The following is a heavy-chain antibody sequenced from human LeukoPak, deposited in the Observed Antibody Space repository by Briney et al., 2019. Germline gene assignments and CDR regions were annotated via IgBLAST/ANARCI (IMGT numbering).Heavy chain of an antibody. J-gene: IGHJ6*03. CDR2: IYTSGST. D-gene: IGHD6-6*01. Sequence: SETLSLTCTVSGGSISSYYWSWIRQPAGKGLEWIGRIYTSGSTNYNPSLKSRVTMSVDTSKNQFSLKLSSVTAADTAVYYCARSKAPDSIAARRYYYYYMDVWGKGTTVTVSS. CDR1: GGSISSYY. CDR3: ARSKAPDSIAARRYYYYYMDV. V-gene: IGHV4-4*07.